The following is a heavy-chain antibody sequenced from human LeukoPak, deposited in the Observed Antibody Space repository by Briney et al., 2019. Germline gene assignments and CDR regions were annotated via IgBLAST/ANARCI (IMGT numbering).Heavy chain of an antibody. J-gene: IGHJ4*02. D-gene: IGHD2-15*01. Sequence: SETLSLTCAVYGVSFSGYYWSWIRQPPGKGLEWIGEINHSGSTNYNPSLKSRVTISVDTSKNQFSLKLSSVTAADTAVYYCARSSWDPGYCSGGSCPYYFDYWGQGTLATVSS. CDR1: GVSFSGYY. CDR3: ARSSWDPGYCSGGSCPYYFDY. V-gene: IGHV4-34*01. CDR2: INHSGST.